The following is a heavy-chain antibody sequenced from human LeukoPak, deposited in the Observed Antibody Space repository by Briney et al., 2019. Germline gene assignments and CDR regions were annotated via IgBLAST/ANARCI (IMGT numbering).Heavy chain of an antibody. CDR2: IYYSGST. J-gene: IGHJ5*02. V-gene: IGHV4-39*07. D-gene: IGHD6-19*01. Sequence: SETLSLTCTVSGGSISNYYWGWIRQPPGKGLEWIGSIYYSGSTYYNPSLKSRVTISVDTSKNQFSLKLSSVTAADTAVYYCAERGLYSSGWDGVGWFDPWGQGTLVTVSS. CDR3: AERGLYSSGWDGVGWFDP. CDR1: GGSISNYY.